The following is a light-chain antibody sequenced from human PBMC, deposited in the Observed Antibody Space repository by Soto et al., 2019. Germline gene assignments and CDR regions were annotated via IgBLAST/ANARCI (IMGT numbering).Light chain of an antibody. V-gene: IGLV4-69*01. Sequence: QLVLTQSPSASASLGASVKLTGTLSSGHSSYAIAWHQQQPEKGPRYLMKLNSDGSHSKGDGIPDRFSGSSSGAERYLTISSLQSDDEADYYCQTWGTGIWVFGGGTKLTVL. CDR1: SGHSSYA. CDR2: LNSDGSH. CDR3: QTWGTGIWV. J-gene: IGLJ3*02.